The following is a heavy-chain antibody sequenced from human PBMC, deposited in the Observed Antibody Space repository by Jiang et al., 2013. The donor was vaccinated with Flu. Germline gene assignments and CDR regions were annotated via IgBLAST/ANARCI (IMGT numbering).Heavy chain of an antibody. Sequence: VQLVESGAEVKKPGESLRISCKGSGHSFTTHWITWVRQMPGKGLEWMGRIDPSDSYSDYSPSFQGHVTMSSDKSISTVYLQWSSLKASDTAIYYCARLEDDPNWFDPWGQGTLVTVSS. D-gene: IGHD3-3*01. CDR3: ARLEDDPNWFDP. V-gene: IGHV5-10-1*03. CDR1: GHSFTTHW. J-gene: IGHJ5*02. CDR2: IDPSDSYS.